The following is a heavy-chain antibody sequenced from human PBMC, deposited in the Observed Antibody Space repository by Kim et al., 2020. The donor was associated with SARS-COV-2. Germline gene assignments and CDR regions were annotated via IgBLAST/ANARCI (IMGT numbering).Heavy chain of an antibody. J-gene: IGHJ5*02. CDR3: TPSPCSGGSCYRWFDP. Sequence: VKGRVTISSDDSKNTAYLQMNSLKTEDTAVYYCTPSPCSGGSCYRWFDPWGQGTLVTVSS. D-gene: IGHD2-15*01. V-gene: IGHV3-73*01.